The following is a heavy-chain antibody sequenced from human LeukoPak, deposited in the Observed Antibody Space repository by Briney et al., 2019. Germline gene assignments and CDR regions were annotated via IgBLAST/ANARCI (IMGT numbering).Heavy chain of an antibody. CDR3: ARSIMITFGGVIVPWFDP. Sequence: PGGSLRLSCAASGFTFSDYYMSWIRQAPGKGLEWVSYISSSGSTIYYADSVKGRFTISRDSAKNSLYLQMNSLRAEDTAVYYCARSIMITFGGVIVPWFDPWGQGTLVTVSS. CDR2: ISSSGSTI. CDR1: GFTFSDYY. J-gene: IGHJ5*02. D-gene: IGHD3-16*02. V-gene: IGHV3-11*04.